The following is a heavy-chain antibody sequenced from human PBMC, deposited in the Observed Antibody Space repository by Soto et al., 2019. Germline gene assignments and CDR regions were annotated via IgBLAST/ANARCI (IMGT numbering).Heavy chain of an antibody. D-gene: IGHD3-10*01. Sequence: SETLSLTCTVSGGSISSYYWSWIRQPPGKGLEWIGYIDYSGSTNYNPSLKSRVPISVNTSKNQFSLKLSPVTAADTAVYYGARESWGSGGYMDVWGKGTTVTVSS. CDR3: ARESWGSGGYMDV. CDR1: GGSISSYY. V-gene: IGHV4-59*01. CDR2: IDYSGST. J-gene: IGHJ6*03.